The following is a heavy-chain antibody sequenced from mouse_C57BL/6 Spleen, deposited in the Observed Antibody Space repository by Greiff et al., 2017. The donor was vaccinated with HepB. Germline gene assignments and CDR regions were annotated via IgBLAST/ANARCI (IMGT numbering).Heavy chain of an antibody. J-gene: IGHJ3*01. CDR2: IYPGSGST. V-gene: IGHV1-55*01. Sequence: QVQLQQPGAELVKPGASVKMSCKASGYTFTSYWITWVKQRPGQGLEWIGDIYPGSGSTNYNEKFKSKATLTVDTSSSTAYMQLSSLTSEDSGVFYCARGGVISKQLAYWGQGTLVTVSA. CDR1: GYTFTSYW. D-gene: IGHD2-5*01. CDR3: ARGGVISKQLAY.